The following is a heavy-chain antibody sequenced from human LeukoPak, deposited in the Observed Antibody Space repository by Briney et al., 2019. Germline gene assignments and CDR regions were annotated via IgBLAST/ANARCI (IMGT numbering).Heavy chain of an antibody. V-gene: IGHV3-30-3*01. CDR3: AKENQYDSSGYYYGPADY. CDR2: ISYDGSNK. D-gene: IGHD3-22*01. CDR1: GFTFSSYA. Sequence: GGSLRLSCAASGFTFSSYAMHWVRQAPGKGLEWVAVISYDGSNKYYADSVKGRFTISRDNSKSTLYLQMNSLRVEDTAIYYCAKENQYDSSGYYYGPADYWGQGTLVTVSS. J-gene: IGHJ4*02.